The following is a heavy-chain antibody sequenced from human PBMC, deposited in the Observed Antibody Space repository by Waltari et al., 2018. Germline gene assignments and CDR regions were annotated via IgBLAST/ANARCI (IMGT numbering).Heavy chain of an antibody. V-gene: IGHV3-23*03. Sequence: EVQLLGFGGGLAQPGGSLSLSCEASGFPFGSIDMTWVRQAPGKGLEWVSRIYSGGSTNYADSVKGRFTVSRDNSKNTLYLQMSNLRGEDTAVYYCAKGGDTGTYGFFDFWGQGTLVSVSS. CDR1: GFPFGSID. CDR2: RIYSGGST. CDR3: AKGGDTGTYGFFDF. D-gene: IGHD1-1*01. J-gene: IGHJ4*02.